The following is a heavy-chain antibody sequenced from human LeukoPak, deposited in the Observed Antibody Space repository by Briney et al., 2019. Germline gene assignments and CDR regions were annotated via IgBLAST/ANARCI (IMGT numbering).Heavy chain of an antibody. D-gene: IGHD2-2*01. CDR3: ARGCSSTSCRDAFDI. CDR2: IYYSGST. Sequence: SETLSLTCTVSGGSISSYYWSWIRQPPGKGLEWIGYIYYSGSTNYNPSLKSRVTISVDTSKNQFSLKLSSVTAADTAVYYCARGCSSTSCRDAFDIWGQGTMVTVPS. V-gene: IGHV4-59*01. CDR1: GGSISSYY. J-gene: IGHJ3*02.